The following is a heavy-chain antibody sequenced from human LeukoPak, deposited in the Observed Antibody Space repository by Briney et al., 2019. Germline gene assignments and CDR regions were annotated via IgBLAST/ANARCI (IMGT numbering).Heavy chain of an antibody. J-gene: IGHJ5*02. CDR3: ARRLRVGWWFDP. CDR1: GYTFTGYY. D-gene: IGHD4-17*01. V-gene: IGHV1-2*02. Sequence: ASVKVSCKASGYTFTGYYMHWVRQAPGQGLEWMGWINPNSGGTNYAQKFQGRVTMIRDTSISTAYMELSRLRSEDTAVYYCARRLRVGWWFDPWGQGTLVTVSS. CDR2: INPNSGGT.